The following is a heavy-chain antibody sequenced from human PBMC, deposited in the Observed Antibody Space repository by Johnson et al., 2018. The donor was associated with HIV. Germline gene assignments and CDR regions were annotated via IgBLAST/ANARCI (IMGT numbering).Heavy chain of an antibody. CDR1: GFTSSSYG. Sequence: VQLVESGGGVVQPGGSLRLSCAASGFTSSSYGMHSVRQAPGKGLEWVANIKHDGSANYYVDSVKGRFTISRDNAKNSLYLQMNSLRAEDTAVYYCAREGVYGDYVLGAFDIWGQGTMVTVSS. V-gene: IGHV3-7*01. CDR3: AREGVYGDYVLGAFDI. J-gene: IGHJ3*02. D-gene: IGHD4-17*01. CDR2: IKHDGSAN.